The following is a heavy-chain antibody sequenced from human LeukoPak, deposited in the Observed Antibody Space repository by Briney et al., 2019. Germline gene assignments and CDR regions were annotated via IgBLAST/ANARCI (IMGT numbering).Heavy chain of an antibody. D-gene: IGHD6-6*01. Sequence: GGSLRLSCAASGFTFSSYAMSWVRQAPGKGLGWVSAISGSGGSTYYADSVKGRFTISRDNSKDTLYLQMNSLRAEDTAVYYCAKESELLPTDDWFDPWGQGTLVTVSS. CDR3: AKESELLPTDDWFDP. V-gene: IGHV3-23*01. J-gene: IGHJ5*02. CDR1: GFTFSSYA. CDR2: ISGSGGST.